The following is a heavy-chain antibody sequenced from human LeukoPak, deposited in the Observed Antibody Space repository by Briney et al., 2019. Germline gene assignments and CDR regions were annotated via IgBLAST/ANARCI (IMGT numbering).Heavy chain of an antibody. CDR1: GGSISSYY. CDR2: IYYSGST. Sequence: SETLSLTCTASGGSISSYYWSWIRQPPGKGLEWIGYIYYSGSTNYNPSLKSRVTISVDTSKNQFSLKLSSVTAADTAVYYCARETTVTALDYWGQGTLVTVSS. J-gene: IGHJ4*02. CDR3: ARETTVTALDY. D-gene: IGHD4-17*01. V-gene: IGHV4-59*01.